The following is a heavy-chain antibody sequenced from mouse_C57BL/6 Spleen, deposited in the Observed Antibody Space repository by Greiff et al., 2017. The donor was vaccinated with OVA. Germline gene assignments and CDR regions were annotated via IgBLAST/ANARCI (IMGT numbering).Heavy chain of an antibody. CDR2: ISYDGSN. CDR3: ARVLLRSLYFDY. CDR1: GYSITSGYY. Sequence: DVQLQESGPGLVKPSQSLSLTCSVTGYSITSGYYWNWIRQFPGNKLEWMGYISYDGSNNYNPSLKNRISITRDTSKNQFFLKLNSVTTEDTATYYCARVLLRSLYFDYWGQGTTLTVSS. V-gene: IGHV3-6*01. J-gene: IGHJ2*01. D-gene: IGHD1-1*01.